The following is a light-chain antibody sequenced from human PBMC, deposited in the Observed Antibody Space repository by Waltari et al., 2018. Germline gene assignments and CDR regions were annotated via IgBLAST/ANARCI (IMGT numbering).Light chain of an antibody. CDR2: DAS. Sequence: EVVLTQSPATRSSFPGERAILSCRASQSVSRSVAWYQQKPGLAPRLLIHDASNRATGIPARFSGSGSGTDFTLTISSLEPEDFAVYYCQQRSSLPLYTFGQGTKLDLK. CDR3: QQRSSLPLYT. CDR1: QSVSRS. J-gene: IGKJ2*01. V-gene: IGKV3-11*01.